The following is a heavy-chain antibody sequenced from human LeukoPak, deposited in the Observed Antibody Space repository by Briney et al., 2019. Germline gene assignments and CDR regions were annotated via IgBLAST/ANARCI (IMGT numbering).Heavy chain of an antibody. CDR2: INPNSGGT. J-gene: IGHJ5*02. CDR1: GYTFTGYY. Sequence: GASVTVSCTASGYTFTGYYMHWVRQAPGQGLEWMGWINPNSGGTNYAQKFQGRVTMTRDTSISTAYMELSRLRSDDTAVYYCARPSGHCSSTSCRNWFDPWGQGTLVTVSS. CDR3: ARPSGHCSSTSCRNWFDP. V-gene: IGHV1-2*02. D-gene: IGHD2-2*01.